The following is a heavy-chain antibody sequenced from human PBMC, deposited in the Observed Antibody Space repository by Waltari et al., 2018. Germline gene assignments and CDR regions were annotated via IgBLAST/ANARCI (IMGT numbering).Heavy chain of an antibody. CDR2: ISWNSGSI. V-gene: IGHV3-9*01. D-gene: IGHD1-26*01. CDR3: AKGHSGSYGLYY. J-gene: IGHJ4*02. Sequence: EVQLVESGGGLVQPGRSLRLSCAASGFTFDDYAMHWVRQAPGKGLEWVSGISWNSGSIGYADSVKGRFTISRDNAKNSLYLQMNSLRTEDTALYYCAKGHSGSYGLYYWGQGTLVTVSS. CDR1: GFTFDDYA.